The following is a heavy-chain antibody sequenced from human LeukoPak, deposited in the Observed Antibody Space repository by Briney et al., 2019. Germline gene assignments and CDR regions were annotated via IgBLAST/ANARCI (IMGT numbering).Heavy chain of an antibody. CDR1: GFTFSSYS. J-gene: IGHJ4*02. CDR3: ARAMYYDILTGYYNPSSIFDY. Sequence: GGSLRLSCAASGFTFSSYSMNWVRQAPGKGLEWVSSISSSSYIYYADSVKGRFTISRDNAKNSLYLQMNSLRAEDTAVYYCARAMYYDILTGYYNPSSIFDYWGQGTLVTVSS. V-gene: IGHV3-21*01. D-gene: IGHD3-9*01. CDR2: ISSSSYI.